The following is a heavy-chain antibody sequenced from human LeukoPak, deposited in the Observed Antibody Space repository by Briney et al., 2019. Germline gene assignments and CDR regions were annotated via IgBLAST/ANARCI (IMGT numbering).Heavy chain of an antibody. CDR1: GFTFSSYE. CDR3: ARGYCINGVCYTGYFQH. D-gene: IGHD2-8*01. J-gene: IGHJ1*01. CDR2: ISNSGTTI. V-gene: IGHV3-48*03. Sequence: GGSLRLSCAASGFTFSSYEMNWVRQAPGKGLEWVSYISNSGTTIYYADSVKGRFTISRDNAKNSLYLQMNSLRAEDTAVYYCARGYCINGVCYTGYFQHWGQGTLVTVSS.